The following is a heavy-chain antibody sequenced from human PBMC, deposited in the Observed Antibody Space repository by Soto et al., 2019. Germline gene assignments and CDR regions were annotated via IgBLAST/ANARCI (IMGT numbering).Heavy chain of an antibody. CDR1: GGTFNTYA. J-gene: IGHJ4*02. CDR2: ISPMFGAA. CDR3: AREVQVHTPDFVY. Sequence: QVQLVQSGAEMKKPGSSVKVSCQSSGGTFNTYAMNWVRQAPGQGPEWMGDISPMFGAANYAPKFQGRVTITADESTGTSYMKLSSLTSEETALYCCAREVQVHTPDFVYWSQGTLVTVSS. V-gene: IGHV1-69*19. D-gene: IGHD1-1*01.